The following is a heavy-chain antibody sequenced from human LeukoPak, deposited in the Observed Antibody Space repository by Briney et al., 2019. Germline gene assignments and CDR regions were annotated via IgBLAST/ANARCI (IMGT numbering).Heavy chain of an antibody. D-gene: IGHD5-18*01. CDR1: GGFISSYY. V-gene: IGHV4-59*01. J-gene: IGHJ4*02. Sequence: SETLSLTCTVSGGFISSYYCSWIRQPPGEGLGWIGYIYYSGSTNYNPSLKSRVTISVDTSKNQFSLKLSSVTAADTAVYYCARVSAMVYFDYWGQGTLVTVSS. CDR2: IYYSGST. CDR3: ARVSAMVYFDY.